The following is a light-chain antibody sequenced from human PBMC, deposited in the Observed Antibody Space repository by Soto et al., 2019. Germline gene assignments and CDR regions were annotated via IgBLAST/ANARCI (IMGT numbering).Light chain of an antibody. J-gene: IGLJ3*02. Sequence: QPVLTQSSSASASLGSSVKLTCTLSSGHSSYIIAWHQQQPGKAPRYLMKLEGSGSYNKGSGVPDRFSGSSSGADRYLTISXLQFEDEADYXCETWDXXXXWV. CDR1: SGHSSYI. CDR2: LEGSGSY. CDR3: ETWDXXXXWV. V-gene: IGLV4-60*02.